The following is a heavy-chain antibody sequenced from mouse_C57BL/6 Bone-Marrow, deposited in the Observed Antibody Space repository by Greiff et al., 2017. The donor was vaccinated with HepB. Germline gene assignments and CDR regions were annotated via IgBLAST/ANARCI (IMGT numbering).Heavy chain of an antibody. V-gene: IGHV1-54*01. CDR3: ASPYGNYGAWFAY. CDR2: INPGSGGT. Sequence: QVQLQQSGAELLRPGTSVKVSCKASGYAFTNYLIEWVKQRPGQGLEWIGVINPGSGGTNYNVKFKGKATLTADKSSSTAYMQLSSLTSEDSAVYFCASPYGNYGAWFAYWGQGTLVTVSA. CDR1: GYAFTNYL. J-gene: IGHJ3*01. D-gene: IGHD2-1*01.